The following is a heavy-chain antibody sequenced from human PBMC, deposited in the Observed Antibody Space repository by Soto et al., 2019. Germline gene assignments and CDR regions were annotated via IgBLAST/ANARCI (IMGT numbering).Heavy chain of an antibody. D-gene: IGHD3-9*01. V-gene: IGHV4-31*03. J-gene: IGHJ4*02. CDR1: GGSISSGGYY. CDR3: ARLYYDILTGTLLGFDY. Sequence: PSETLSLTCTVSGGSISSGGYYWSWIRQHPGKGLEWIGYIYYSGSTYYNPSLKSRVTISVDTSKNQFSLKLSSVTAADTAGYYCARLYYDILTGTLLGFDYWGQGTLVTVSS. CDR2: IYYSGST.